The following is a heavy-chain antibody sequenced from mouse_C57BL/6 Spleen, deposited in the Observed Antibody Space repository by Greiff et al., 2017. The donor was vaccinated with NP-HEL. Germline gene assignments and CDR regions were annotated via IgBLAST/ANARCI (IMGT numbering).Heavy chain of an antibody. J-gene: IGHJ2*01. CDR3: ARVGSSDVAFEY. D-gene: IGHD1-1*01. CDR1: GYSFTDYN. Sequence: VQPQQSGPELVKPGASVKTSCKASGYSFTDYNMNWVKQSNGKSLEWIGVINPNYGTTTYNQKFKGKATLTVDQSSSTAYMQLNSLTSEDSAVYYCARVGSSDVAFEYWGEDTTLTVSS. V-gene: IGHV1-39*01. CDR2: INPNYGTT.